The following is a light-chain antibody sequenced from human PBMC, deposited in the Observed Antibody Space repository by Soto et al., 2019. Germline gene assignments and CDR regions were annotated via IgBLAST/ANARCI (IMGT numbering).Light chain of an antibody. CDR3: SLYTSENAYV. CDR2: EVS. Sequence: QSALTQPPSVSESPGQSVTISCTGTSTDFVSYNRVSWYQQPPGTAPKLMIYEVSKRPSGVPDRFSGSKSGNTASLTISGLQAADEADYYCSLYTSENAYVFGTGTQLTVL. CDR1: STDFVSYNR. J-gene: IGLJ1*01. V-gene: IGLV2-18*01.